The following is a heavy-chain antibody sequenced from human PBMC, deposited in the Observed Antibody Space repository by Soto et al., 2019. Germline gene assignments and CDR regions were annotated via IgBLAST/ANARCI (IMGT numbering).Heavy chain of an antibody. CDR1: GFTFSSYA. D-gene: IGHD1-26*01. Sequence: EVQLLESGGGLVQPGGSLRLSCAASGFTFSSYAMSWVRQAPGKGLEWVSSISGSGGNAYYADSVKGRFSISRDNPKNGRGLKTYCARADDTAVYYCAKDGGSGSYPPYYYFGMDVWGQGTTCTVSS. CDR3: AKDGGSGSYPPYYYFGMDV. J-gene: IGHJ6*02. CDR2: ISGSGGNA. V-gene: IGHV3-23*01.